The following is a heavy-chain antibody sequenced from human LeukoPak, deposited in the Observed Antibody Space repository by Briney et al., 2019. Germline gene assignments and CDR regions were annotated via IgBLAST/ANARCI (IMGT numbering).Heavy chain of an antibody. CDR1: GFTVSSNY. CDR3: ARVRSPSRYFDL. D-gene: IGHD3-16*01. J-gene: IGHJ2*01. Sequence: GGSLRLSCAASGFTVSSNYMSSVRQAPGKGLEWVSVIYSGGSTYYADCVKGRFTISRDNSKNTLYLQMNSLRAEDTAVYYCARVRSPSRYFDLWGRGTLVTVSS. CDR2: IYSGGST. V-gene: IGHV3-53*01.